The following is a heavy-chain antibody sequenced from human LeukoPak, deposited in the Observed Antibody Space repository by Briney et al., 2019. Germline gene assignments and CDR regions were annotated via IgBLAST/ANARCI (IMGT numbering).Heavy chain of an antibody. D-gene: IGHD3-10*01. J-gene: IGHJ6*03. Sequence: GGSLRLSCAASGFTFSTYGMSWVRQAPGKGLEWVSAISGSGGSAYYADSVKGRFTITRDNSKNTVNLQMNSLGVEDTAVYYCAKGLGPLVRGVVPRTYYMDVWGRGTTVTVSS. CDR3: AKGLGPLVRGVVPRTYYMDV. CDR2: ISGSGGSA. V-gene: IGHV3-23*01. CDR1: GFTFSTYG.